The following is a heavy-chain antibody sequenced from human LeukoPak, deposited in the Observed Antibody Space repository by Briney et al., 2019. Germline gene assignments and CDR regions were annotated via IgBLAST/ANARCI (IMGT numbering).Heavy chain of an antibody. V-gene: IGHV4-38-2*02. J-gene: IGHJ3*02. CDR2: IYHSGST. CDR3: ARGGSGSYYTDAFDI. CDR1: GYSISSGYY. D-gene: IGHD3-10*01. Sequence: PSETLSLTCTVSGYSISSGYYWGWIRQPPGKGLEWIGSIYHSGSTYYNPSLKSRVTISVDTSKNQFSLKLSSVTAADTAVYYCARGGSGSYYTDAFDIWGQGTMVTVSS.